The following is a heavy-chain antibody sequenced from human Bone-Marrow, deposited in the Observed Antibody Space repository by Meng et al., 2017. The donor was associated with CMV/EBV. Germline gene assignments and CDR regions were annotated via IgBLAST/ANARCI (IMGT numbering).Heavy chain of an antibody. D-gene: IGHD3-22*01. V-gene: IGHV3-23*01. CDR2: ISGSGGST. CDR3: ELRYDSGGYYQ. Sequence: GSLKISCAASGFTFSSYAMSWVRQAPGKGLEWVSAISGSGGSTYYADSVKGRFTISRDNSKNTLYLQMNSLRAEDTAVYYCELRYDSGGYYQWGQGALVTVSS. CDR1: GFTFSSYA. J-gene: IGHJ4*02.